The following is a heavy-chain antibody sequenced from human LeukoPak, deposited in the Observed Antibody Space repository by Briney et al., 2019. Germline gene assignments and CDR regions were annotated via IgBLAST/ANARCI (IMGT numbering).Heavy chain of an antibody. D-gene: IGHD2-15*01. V-gene: IGHV3-23*01. CDR2: ISGSGRTT. Sequence: AGGSLRLSCAASGFTFSNHAMSWVRQTPGKGLQWVSVISGSGRTTEYADSVKGRLTIPRDNSKNTLSLQMNSLRVEDTAIYYCAKNVVVKRYIDYWGQGTLVTVSS. CDR3: AKNVVVKRYIDY. CDR1: GFTFSNHA. J-gene: IGHJ4*02.